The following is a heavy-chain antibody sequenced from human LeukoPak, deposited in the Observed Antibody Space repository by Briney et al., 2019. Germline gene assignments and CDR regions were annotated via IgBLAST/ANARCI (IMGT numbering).Heavy chain of an antibody. Sequence: SQTLSLTCTVSGGSISSGGYYWSWIRQHPGKGLEWIGYIYYSGSTYYNPSLKSRVTISVDTSKNQFSLKLSCVTAADTAVYYCARADGDYYDSSGPYYFDYWGQGTLVTVSS. D-gene: IGHD3-22*01. CDR1: GGSISSGGYY. J-gene: IGHJ4*02. CDR3: ARADGDYYDSSGPYYFDY. V-gene: IGHV4-31*03. CDR2: IYYSGST.